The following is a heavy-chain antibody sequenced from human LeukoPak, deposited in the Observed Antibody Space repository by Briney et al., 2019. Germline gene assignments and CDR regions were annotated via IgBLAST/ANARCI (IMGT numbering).Heavy chain of an antibody. CDR3: AREGGYVFDY. CDR2: IGSTGDT. V-gene: IGHV3-13*01. J-gene: IGHJ4*02. Sequence: GGSLRLSCAASGFSFSSYDMHWVRQPTGKGLEWVSAIGSTGDTYYPDSVKGRFTISRDNSKNTVYLQMNSLRPEDTAMYYCAREGGYVFDYWGQGTLVTVSS. D-gene: IGHD5-12*01. CDR1: GFSFSSYD.